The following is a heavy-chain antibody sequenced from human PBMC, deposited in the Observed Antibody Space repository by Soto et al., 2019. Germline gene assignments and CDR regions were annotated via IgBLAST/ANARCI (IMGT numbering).Heavy chain of an antibody. CDR3: ARDPVPAAIYYFDY. D-gene: IGHD2-2*01. Sequence: GGSLRLSCAASGFTFSSYAMHWVRQAPGKGLEWVAVISYDGSNKYYADSVKGQFTISRDNSKNTLYLQMNSLRAEDTAVYYCARDPVPAAIYYFDYWGQGTLVTVSS. CDR1: GFTFSSYA. V-gene: IGHV3-30-3*01. J-gene: IGHJ4*02. CDR2: ISYDGSNK.